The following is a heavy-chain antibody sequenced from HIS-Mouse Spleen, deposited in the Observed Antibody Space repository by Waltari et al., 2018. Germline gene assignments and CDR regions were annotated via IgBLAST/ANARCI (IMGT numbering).Heavy chain of an antibody. CDR2: ISGSGGRT. V-gene: IGHV3-23*01. Sequence: EVQLLESGGGLVQPGGSLRLSCAASGFTFSSYAMSWVRQAPGKGLEWVSAISGSGGRTYYADSVKGRFTISRDNSKNTLYLQMNSLRAEDTAVYYCAKDHIEQLDYFDYWGQGTLVTVSS. D-gene: IGHD6-13*01. J-gene: IGHJ4*02. CDR3: AKDHIEQLDYFDY. CDR1: GFTFSSYA.